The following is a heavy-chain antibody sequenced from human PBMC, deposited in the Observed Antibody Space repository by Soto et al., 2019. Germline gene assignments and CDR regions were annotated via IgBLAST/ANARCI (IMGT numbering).Heavy chain of an antibody. CDR3: ARVYGLLWFSGTYYMDV. Sequence: QLQLQESGPGLVKPSATLSLPCTVSGGSISSSSYYWGWIRHPPGKGLEWIGSIYYSGSTYYNPFLMNRVTICVDTFKNQFSLRLCSVTAADTAVYYCARVYGLLWFSGTYYMDVWGKGTTVTVSS. V-gene: IGHV4-39*01. CDR1: GGSISSSSYY. CDR2: IYYSGST. J-gene: IGHJ6*03. D-gene: IGHD3-10*01.